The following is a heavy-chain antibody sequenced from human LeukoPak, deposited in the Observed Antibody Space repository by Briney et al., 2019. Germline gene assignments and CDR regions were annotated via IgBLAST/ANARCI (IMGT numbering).Heavy chain of an antibody. CDR1: GGTFISYA. CDR2: VIPIFGTA. J-gene: IGHJ4*02. Sequence: GASVKVSCKASGGTFISYAISWVRQAPGQGLEWRGGVIPIFGTANYAQKCQGRVTITADKSTSTAYMELSSLRSEDTAVYYCARDRGIAVAGTGDFDYWGQGTLVTVAS. CDR3: ARDRGIAVAGTGDFDY. V-gene: IGHV1-69*06. D-gene: IGHD6-19*01.